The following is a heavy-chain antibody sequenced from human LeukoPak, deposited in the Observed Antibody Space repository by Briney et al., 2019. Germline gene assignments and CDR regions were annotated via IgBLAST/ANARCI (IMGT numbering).Heavy chain of an antibody. D-gene: IGHD3-10*01. CDR1: GFIFSDCG. CDR2: ISYDGSNK. V-gene: IGHV3-30*19. Sequence: GGSLRLSCAASGFIFSDCGMHWVRQAPGKGLEWVAVISYDGSNKYYADSVKGRFTISRDNSKNTLYLQMNSLRAEDTAVYYCAREGYYYGSGLNWFDPWGQGTLVTVSS. J-gene: IGHJ5*02. CDR3: AREGYYYGSGLNWFDP.